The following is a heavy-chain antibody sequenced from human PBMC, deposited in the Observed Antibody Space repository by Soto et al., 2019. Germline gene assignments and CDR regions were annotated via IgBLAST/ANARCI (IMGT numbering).Heavy chain of an antibody. D-gene: IGHD6-19*01. CDR3: ARQYSSGWYPGDAFDI. CDR1: GGSVSSGSHY. J-gene: IGHJ3*02. CDR2: IYYSGST. Sequence: QVQLQESGPGLVKPSETLSLTCTVSGGSVSSGSHYCSWIRQPPGRGLAWIGYIYYSGSTNYNPSLKRRVTRSLDTSKNQFALKLSSVTAADTAVYYCARQYSSGWYPGDAFDIWGQGTMVTVSS. V-gene: IGHV4-61*01.